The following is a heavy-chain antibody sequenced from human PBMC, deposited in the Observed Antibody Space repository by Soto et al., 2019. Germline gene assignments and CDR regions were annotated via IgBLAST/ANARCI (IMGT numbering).Heavy chain of an antibody. Sequence: GGSLRLSRAASGFTFSSSAMSWVRQAPGKGLQWVSVISGSGGSTYYADSVKGRFTISRDNSKNTMYLQMDSLRAEDTAVYYCARGQYYDFWSAYDYWGQGA. CDR2: ISGSGGST. J-gene: IGHJ4*02. D-gene: IGHD3-3*01. V-gene: IGHV3-23*01. CDR1: GFTFSSSA. CDR3: ARGQYYDFWSAYDY.